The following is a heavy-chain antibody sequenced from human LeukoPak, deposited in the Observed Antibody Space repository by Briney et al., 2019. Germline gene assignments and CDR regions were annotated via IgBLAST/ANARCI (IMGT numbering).Heavy chain of an antibody. D-gene: IGHD6-13*01. CDR2: ISYDGSNK. CDR1: GFTFSSYG. V-gene: IGHV3-30*18. J-gene: IGHJ4*02. Sequence: GGSPRLSCAASGFTFSSYGMHWVRQAPGKGLEWVAVISYDGSNKYYADSVKGRFTISRDNSKNTLYLQMNSLRAEDTAVYYCAKGGGGSSSWYFDYWGQGTLVTVSS. CDR3: AKGGGGSSSWYFDY.